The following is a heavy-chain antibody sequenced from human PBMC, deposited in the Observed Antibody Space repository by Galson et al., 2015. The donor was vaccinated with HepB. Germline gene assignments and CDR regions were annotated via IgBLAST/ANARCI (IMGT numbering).Heavy chain of an antibody. D-gene: IGHD5-12*01. CDR1: GFTFSDYY. CDR3: ARGVATNQEYYYYGMDV. CDR2: ISSSSYT. Sequence: SLRLSCAASGFTFSDYYMSWIRQAPGKGLEWVSYISSSSYTNYADSVKGRFTISRDNAKNSLYLQMNSLRAEDTAVYYCARGVATNQEYYYYGMDVWGQGTTVTVSS. V-gene: IGHV3-11*06. J-gene: IGHJ6*02.